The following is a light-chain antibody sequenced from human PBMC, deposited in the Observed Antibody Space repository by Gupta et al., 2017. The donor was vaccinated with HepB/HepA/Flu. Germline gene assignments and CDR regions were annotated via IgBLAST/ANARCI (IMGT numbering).Light chain of an antibody. V-gene: IGLV3-1*01. CDR2: QEN. CDR1: KLGHKS. J-gene: IGLJ2*01. Sequence: SFELTQPTSVSVSPGQTATITCSGTKLGHKSACWYRQKVGQSPVLIICQENKRPSGIPERFSASKSGNTATLTISGTQSIDDGDYYCQAWDSDSADATADVLFGGGTTLTAL. CDR3: QAWDSDSADATADVL.